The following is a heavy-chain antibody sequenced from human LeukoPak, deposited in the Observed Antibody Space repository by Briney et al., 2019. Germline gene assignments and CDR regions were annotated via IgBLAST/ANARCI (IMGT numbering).Heavy chain of an antibody. D-gene: IGHD3-9*01. CDR1: RFTFSSYA. V-gene: IGHV3-30-3*01. CDR3: ARSQLRYFDWFPPAHDAFDI. CDR2: ISYDGSNK. Sequence: RSLTLTTDGTRFTFSSYAMHWVRQAPGKELDSVAVISYDGSNKYYADSVKGRFTISRDNSKNTLYLQMNSLRAEDTAVYYCARSQLRYFDWFPPAHDAFDIWGQGTMVTVSS. J-gene: IGHJ3*02.